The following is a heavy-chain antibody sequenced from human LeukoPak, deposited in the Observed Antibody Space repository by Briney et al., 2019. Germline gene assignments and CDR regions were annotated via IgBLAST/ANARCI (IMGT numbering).Heavy chain of an antibody. Sequence: GGSLRLSCAASGFTFSDYYMTWIRQAPGKGLEWLSYISSRGDTIFYADSVKGRFTISRDNAKNALHLQMNRLSGEDTAVYYCAREGTMVRGVIISSYYFDYWGQGTLVTVSS. CDR1: GFTFSDYY. CDR3: AREGTMVRGVIISSYYFDY. D-gene: IGHD3-10*01. CDR2: ISSRGDTI. V-gene: IGHV3-11*04. J-gene: IGHJ4*02.